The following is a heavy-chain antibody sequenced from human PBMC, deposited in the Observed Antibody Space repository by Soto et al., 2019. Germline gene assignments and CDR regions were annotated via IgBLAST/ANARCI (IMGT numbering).Heavy chain of an antibody. CDR1: GFTFSGYG. D-gene: IGHD5-18*01. CDR2: IWNDGSNK. V-gene: IGHV3-33*01. CDR3: ARGDTLPGY. Sequence: QVQLVESGGGVVQPGRSLRLSCAASGFTFSGYGMHWVRQAPGKGLEWVAIIWNDGSNKYYPDSVKGRFSISRDNSKNTLYLQMNSLRAEDTALYYCARGDTLPGYWGQGTLVTVSS. J-gene: IGHJ4*02.